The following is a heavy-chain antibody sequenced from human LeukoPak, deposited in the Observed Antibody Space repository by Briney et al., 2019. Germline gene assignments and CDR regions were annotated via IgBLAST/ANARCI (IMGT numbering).Heavy chain of an antibody. CDR2: MYYSGTT. J-gene: IGHJ4*02. CDR3: ARETVYTSGGPYFDY. CDR1: GGSISSGAYY. Sequence: SQTLSLTCTVSGGSISSGAYYWSWIRQPPGKGLEWIGYMYYSGTTYYNPSLESRFTISVDTSKNQFSLEVTSVTAADTAVYYCARETVYTSGGPYFDYWGPGTLVTVSS. V-gene: IGHV4-30-4*08. D-gene: IGHD2-2*01.